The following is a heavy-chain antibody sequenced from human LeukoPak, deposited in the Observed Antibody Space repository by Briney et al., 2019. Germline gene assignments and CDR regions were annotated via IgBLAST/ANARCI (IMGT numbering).Heavy chain of an antibody. V-gene: IGHV1-18*01. CDR2: ISAYDGNT. D-gene: IGHD6-13*01. CDR1: GYTFTSFG. CDR3: ARDKVIASAGTPNWFDP. J-gene: IGHJ5*02. Sequence: ASVTVSCKASGYTFTSFGISWVRQAPGQGLEWVGWISAYDGNTNYAQRFQDRVTMTTDTSTATAYMELRSLRSDDTAVYYCARDKVIASAGTPNWFDPWGQGTLVTVSS.